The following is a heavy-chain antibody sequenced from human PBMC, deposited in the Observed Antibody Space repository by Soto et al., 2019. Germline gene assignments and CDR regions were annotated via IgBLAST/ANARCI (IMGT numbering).Heavy chain of an antibody. CDR2: IKSKTDGGTT. CDR3: TTYEYYDSSGYYFYYYYYGMDV. CDR1: GFTFSNAW. Sequence: GGSLRLSCAASGFTFSNAWMNWVRQAPGKGLEWVGRIKSKTDGGTTDYAAPVKGRFTISRDDSKNTLYLQMNSLKTEDTAVYYCTTYEYYDSSGYYFYYYYYGMDVWGQGTTVTVSS. D-gene: IGHD3-22*01. J-gene: IGHJ6*02. V-gene: IGHV3-15*07.